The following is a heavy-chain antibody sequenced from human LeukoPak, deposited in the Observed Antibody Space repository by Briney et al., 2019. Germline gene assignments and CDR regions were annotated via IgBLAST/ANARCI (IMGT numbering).Heavy chain of an antibody. CDR1: GGSISSGGYY. J-gene: IGHJ5*02. CDR2: IYYSGST. CDR3: ARDLGGSYKWEPSGGYNWFDP. D-gene: IGHD1-26*01. V-gene: IGHV4-31*03. Sequence: SETLSLTCTVSGGSISSGGYYWSWIRQHPGKGLEWIGYIYYSGSTYYNPSLKSRVTISVDTSKNQFSVKLSSVTAADTAVYYCARDLGGSYKWEPSGGYNWFDPWGQGTLVTVSS.